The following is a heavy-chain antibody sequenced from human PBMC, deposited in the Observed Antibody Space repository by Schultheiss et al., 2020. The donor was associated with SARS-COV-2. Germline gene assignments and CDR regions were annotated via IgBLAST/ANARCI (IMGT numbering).Heavy chain of an antibody. D-gene: IGHD3-22*01. Sequence: SETLSLTCAVYGGSFSGYYWSWIRQHPGKGLEWIGYIYYSGSTYYNPSLKSRVTISVDTSKNQFSLKLSSVTAADTAVYYCARSITMIFPWGQGTLVTVSS. CDR2: IYYSGST. V-gene: IGHV4-31*11. CDR3: ARSITMIFP. CDR1: GGSFSGYY. J-gene: IGHJ5*02.